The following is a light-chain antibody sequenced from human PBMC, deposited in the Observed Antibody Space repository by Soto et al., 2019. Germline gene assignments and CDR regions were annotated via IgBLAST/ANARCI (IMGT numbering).Light chain of an antibody. CDR1: QSISSW. CDR2: KAS. CDR3: QQYNSYPWT. Sequence: DIQRTQSPSTLSASAAYRVNITCRASQSISSWLAWYQQKPGKAPKLLSYKASSLESGVPSRSSGSGSGTEFTLTISSLKPDDFETYYCQQYNSYPWTFGQGTKVDIK. V-gene: IGKV1-5*03. J-gene: IGKJ1*01.